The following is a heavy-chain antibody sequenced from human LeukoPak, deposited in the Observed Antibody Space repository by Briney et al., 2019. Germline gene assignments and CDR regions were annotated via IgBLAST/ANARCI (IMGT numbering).Heavy chain of an antibody. V-gene: IGHV3-9*01. CDR1: GFTFDDYA. CDR3: AKGYCSSTSCYNDY. D-gene: IGHD2-2*02. Sequence: GGSLRLSCAASGFTFDDYAMHWVRQAPGKGLEWVSGISWNSGSIGYADSVKGRFTIPRDNAKNSLYLQMNSLRAEDTALYYCAKGYCSSTSCYNDYWGQGTLVTVSS. J-gene: IGHJ4*02. CDR2: ISWNSGSI.